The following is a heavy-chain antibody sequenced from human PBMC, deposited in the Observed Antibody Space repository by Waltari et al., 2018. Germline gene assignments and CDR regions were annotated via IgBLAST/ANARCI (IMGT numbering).Heavy chain of an antibody. J-gene: IGHJ4*02. Sequence: QITLKESGPTLVKPTQTLTLTCTFSGFSLSTSGVGVGWIRQPPGKALEWLALIYWNDDKRYSPSLKSRLTITKDTSKNQVVLTMTNMDPVDTATYYCAHTYYDFWSGYHLPFDYWGQGTLVIVSS. CDR1: GFSLSTSGVG. D-gene: IGHD3-3*01. CDR2: IYWNDDK. CDR3: AHTYYDFWSGYHLPFDY. V-gene: IGHV2-5*01.